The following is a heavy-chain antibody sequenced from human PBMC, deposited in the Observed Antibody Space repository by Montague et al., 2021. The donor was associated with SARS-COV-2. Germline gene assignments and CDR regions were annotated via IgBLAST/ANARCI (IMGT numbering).Heavy chain of an antibody. J-gene: IGHJ6*03. CDR3: ARLGDGVVPSPILGVGPYYSYYYMDV. CDR2: IHHGGST. CDR1: GGSFSTYS. Sequence: SETLSLTCAVHGGSFSTYSWNWIRQPPGKGLEWIGEIHHGGSTNYNQSLKSRVTISADTSKNQFSLKLTPVAAADTAVYYCARLGDGVVPSPILGVGPYYSYYYMDVWGKGTTVTVSS. D-gene: IGHD3-10*01. V-gene: IGHV4-34*01.